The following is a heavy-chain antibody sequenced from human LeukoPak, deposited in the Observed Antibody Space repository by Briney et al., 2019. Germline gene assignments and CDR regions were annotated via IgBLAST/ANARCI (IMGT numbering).Heavy chain of an antibody. CDR3: ARSVYSYGYIYYYYYYMDV. CDR1: GYTFTSYG. Sequence: ASVKVSCKASGYTFTSYGISWVRQAPGQGLEWMGWISAYNGNTNYAQKLQGRVTMTTDTSTSTAYMELRSLRSDDTAVYYCARSVYSYGYIYYYYYYMDVWGKGTTVTVSS. D-gene: IGHD5-18*01. J-gene: IGHJ6*03. V-gene: IGHV1-18*01. CDR2: ISAYNGNT.